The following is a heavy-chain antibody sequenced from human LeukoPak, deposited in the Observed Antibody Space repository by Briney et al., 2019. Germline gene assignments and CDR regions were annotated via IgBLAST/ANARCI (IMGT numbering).Heavy chain of an antibody. CDR1: GFRFTAFW. CDR2: INQESTET. J-gene: IGHJ4*02. D-gene: IGHD2-15*01. Sequence: PGGSLRLSCAASGFRFTAFWMSWVRQAPGKGPEWVANINQESTETYYVDSVRGRFTISRDNAKNSLSLQMNSLRVEDTAVYYCGREVDPSFGYWAKGNLVTVSS. V-gene: IGHV3-7*01. CDR3: GREVDPSFGY.